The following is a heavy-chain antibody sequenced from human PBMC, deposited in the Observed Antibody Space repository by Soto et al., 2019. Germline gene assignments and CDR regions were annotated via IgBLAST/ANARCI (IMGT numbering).Heavy chain of an antibody. D-gene: IGHD4-17*01. V-gene: IGHV4-61*08. Sequence: SGPTLVNPTQTLTLTCTFSGFSLSTSGMRVSWIRQPPGKGLEWIGYIYYSGSTNYNPSLKSRVTISVDTSKNQFSLKLSSVTAADTAVYYCARLYGDYYYYYYYMDVWGKGTTVTVSS. CDR2: IYYSGST. CDR3: ARLYGDYYYYYYYMDV. J-gene: IGHJ6*03. CDR1: GFSLSTSGMR.